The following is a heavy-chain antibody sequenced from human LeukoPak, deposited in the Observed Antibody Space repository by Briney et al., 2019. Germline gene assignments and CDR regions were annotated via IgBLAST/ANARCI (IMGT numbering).Heavy chain of an antibody. J-gene: IGHJ4*02. CDR3: AREGTTGHGINDQGLDS. D-gene: IGHD4-17*01. CDR1: GFSVSSTY. CDR2: IYSGGGT. V-gene: IGHV3-66*01. Sequence: GGSLRLSCAASGFSVSSTYMSWVRQAPGKGLDWLSDIYSGGGTYYAESVKGRFTTSRDISKNTLYLQMNSLRAEDTAVYYCAREGTTGHGINDQGLDSWGQGTLVTVSS.